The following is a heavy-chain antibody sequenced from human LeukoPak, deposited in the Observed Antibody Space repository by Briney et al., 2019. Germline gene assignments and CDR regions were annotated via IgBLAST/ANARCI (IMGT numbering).Heavy chain of an antibody. V-gene: IGHV4-59*01. Sequence: SETLSLTCTVSGGSISSYYWSWIRQPPGKGLEWIGYIYYSGSTNYNPSLKSRVTISVDTSKNQFSLKPSSVTAADTAVYYCARGQLWFRTLDYWGQGTLVTVSS. CDR2: IYYSGST. D-gene: IGHD5-18*01. CDR1: GGSISSYY. CDR3: ARGQLWFRTLDY. J-gene: IGHJ4*02.